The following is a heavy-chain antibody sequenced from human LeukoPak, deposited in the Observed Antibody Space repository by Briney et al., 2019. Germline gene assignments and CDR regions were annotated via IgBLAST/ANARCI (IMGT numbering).Heavy chain of an antibody. Sequence: GGSLRLSCAASGFTFCAHWMSWVRQAPGKGLEWVAIISYDGSNKYYADSVKGRFTISRDDSKNTLYLQMNSLRAEDTAVYYCASQYTGNYFGLDYWGQGTLVTVSS. V-gene: IGHV3-30-3*01. J-gene: IGHJ4*02. CDR2: ISYDGSNK. CDR1: GFTFCAHW. CDR3: ASQYTGNYFGLDY. D-gene: IGHD1-26*01.